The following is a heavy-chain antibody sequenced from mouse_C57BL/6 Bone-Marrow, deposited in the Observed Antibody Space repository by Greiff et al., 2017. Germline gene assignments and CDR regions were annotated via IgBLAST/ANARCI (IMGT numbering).Heavy chain of an antibody. V-gene: IGHV1-64*01. CDR1: GYTFTSYW. J-gene: IGHJ2*01. CDR2: IHPNSGST. CDR3: ARWLLLFYYFDY. Sequence: QVQLQQPGAELVKPGASVKLSCKASGYTFTSYWMHWVKQRPGQGLEWIGMIHPNSGSTNYNEKFKSKATLTVDKSSSTAYMQLSSLTSEDSAVYYCARWLLLFYYFDYWGQGTTLTVSS. D-gene: IGHD2-3*01.